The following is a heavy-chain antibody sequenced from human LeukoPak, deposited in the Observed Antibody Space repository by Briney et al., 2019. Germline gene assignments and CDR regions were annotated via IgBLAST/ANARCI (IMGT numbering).Heavy chain of an antibody. V-gene: IGHV1-18*01. CDR1: GYTFTSYG. CDR2: ISAYNGNT. D-gene: IGHD3-10*01. J-gene: IGHJ4*02. Sequence: GASVTVSCKASGYTFTSYGISWVRQAPGQGLEWMGWISAYNGNTNYAQKLQGRVTMTTDTSTSTAYMELRSLRSDDTAVYYCARVGADITMVRGVIPDYWGQGTLVTVSS. CDR3: ARVGADITMVRGVIPDY.